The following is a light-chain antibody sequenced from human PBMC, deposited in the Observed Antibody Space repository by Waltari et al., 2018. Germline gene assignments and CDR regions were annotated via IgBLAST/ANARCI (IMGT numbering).Light chain of an antibody. CDR3: QQYYSYLPFT. V-gene: IGKV1-8*01. J-gene: IGKJ3*01. Sequence: AIRITQSPSSLSASTGDRVTITCRASQGISSYLAWYQQKPGKAPKLLIYAASTLQSGVPSRFSGSGSGTDFTLTISCLQSEDFVTYYCQQYYSYLPFTFGPGTKVDIK. CDR1: QGISSY. CDR2: AAS.